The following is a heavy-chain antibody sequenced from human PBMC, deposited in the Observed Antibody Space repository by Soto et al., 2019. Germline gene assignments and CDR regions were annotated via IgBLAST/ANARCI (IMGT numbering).Heavy chain of an antibody. V-gene: IGHV3-9*01. D-gene: IGHD3-22*01. J-gene: IGHJ3*02. CDR2: ISWNSGSI. CDR1: GFTFDDYA. CDR3: AGGSSGYTDAFDI. Sequence: DVQLVESGGGLVQPGRSLRLSCAASGFTFDDYAMHWVRQAPGKGLEWVSGISWNSGSIGYADSVKGRFTISRDNAKNSLYLQMNSLRAEDTALYYCAGGSSGYTDAFDIWGQGTMVTVSS.